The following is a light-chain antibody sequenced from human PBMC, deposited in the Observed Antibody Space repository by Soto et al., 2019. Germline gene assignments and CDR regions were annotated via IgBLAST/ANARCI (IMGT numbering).Light chain of an antibody. CDR1: QTVNSDY. J-gene: IGKJ1*01. Sequence: EIVLTNSPGTLSLSRWETATLSCRASQTVNSDYLAWFQQRPGQAPRLLIFATSRRATDIPDRFSGSGSGTDFTLAIRRLEPEDFAVDYCHQFGYSPRTFGQGTKVDI. CDR3: HQFGYSPRT. V-gene: IGKV3-20*01. CDR2: ATS.